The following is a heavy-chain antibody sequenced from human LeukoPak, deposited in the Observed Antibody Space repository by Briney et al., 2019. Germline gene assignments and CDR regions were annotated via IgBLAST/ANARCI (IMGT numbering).Heavy chain of an antibody. D-gene: IGHD6-6*01. CDR1: GFIFGSFA. CDR3: TRDKSASSPREWFDP. CDR2: ISPSGSAT. J-gene: IGHJ5*02. Sequence: GGSLRLSCAASGFIFGSFAMNWVRQGPEKGLEWVATISPSGSATYYADSVKGRFTISRDNSQTTLYLQMNSLSDEDTALYHCTRDKSASSPREWFDPWGQGIVVTVSS. V-gene: IGHV3-23*01.